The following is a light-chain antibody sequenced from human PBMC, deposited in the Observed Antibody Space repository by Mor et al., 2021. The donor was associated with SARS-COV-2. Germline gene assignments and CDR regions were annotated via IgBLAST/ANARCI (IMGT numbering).Light chain of an antibody. Sequence: SVTNNLAWYQQKPGQAPRLLIYGAYTRATGISARFSGSESGTEFTLTISSLVSEDPGIYFCHQYHLSPYTF. J-gene: IGKJ2*01. V-gene: IGKV3-15*01. CDR2: GAY. CDR3: HQYHLSPYT. CDR1: SVTNN.